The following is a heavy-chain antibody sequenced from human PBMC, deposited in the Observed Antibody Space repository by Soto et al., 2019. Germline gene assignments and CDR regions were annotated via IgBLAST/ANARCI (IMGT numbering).Heavy chain of an antibody. CDR1: GFILSDCA. V-gene: IGHV3-48*01. J-gene: IGHJ6*03. CDR2: ISSSSSVI. D-gene: IGHD2-15*01. CDR3: ARFLSGGANWYSYMDS. Sequence: PGGSLRLSCATSGFILSDCAMNWVRQAPGKGLEWVSYISSSSSVIDYADSVKGRFTVSRDNARNSLYLQMNSLRAEDTAVYYRARFLSGGANWYSYMDSWGNGPRSPSP.